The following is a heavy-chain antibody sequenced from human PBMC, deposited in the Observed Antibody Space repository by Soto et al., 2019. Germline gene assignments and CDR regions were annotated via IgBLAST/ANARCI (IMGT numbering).Heavy chain of an antibody. CDR1: GFTFSDYA. Sequence: VQLVESGGGVVQPGRSLRLSCAASGFTFSDYAMHWVRQAPGKGLEWVAVVSHDGRNTHYADSVKGRFTISRDSSKNTVLLEMTSLRAVGTAVYYCAKGGRQWLVTSDFNYWGQGALVTVSS. J-gene: IGHJ4*02. V-gene: IGHV3-30*18. CDR3: AKGGRQWLVTSDFNY. CDR2: VSHDGRNT. D-gene: IGHD6-19*01.